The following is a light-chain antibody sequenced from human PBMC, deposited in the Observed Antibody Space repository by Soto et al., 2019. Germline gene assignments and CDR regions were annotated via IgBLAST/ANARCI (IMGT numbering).Light chain of an antibody. CDR1: HSVRSSY. J-gene: IGKJ2*01. V-gene: IGKV3-20*01. CDR2: GAS. CDR3: QQYCSSPPYT. Sequence: EIVLTQSPGTLSLSPGERATLSCRASHSVRSSYLAWYQQKPGQAPRLLIYGASSRATGIPDRFSGSGYGTDYTHTISSPEPDDFAVYYCQQYCSSPPYTFGQATKLEI.